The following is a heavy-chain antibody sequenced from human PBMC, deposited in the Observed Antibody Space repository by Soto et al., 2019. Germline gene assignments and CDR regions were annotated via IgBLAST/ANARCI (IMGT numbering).Heavy chain of an antibody. CDR3: ARDGYDFWSGLDP. J-gene: IGHJ5*02. CDR2: IIPILGTA. V-gene: IGHV1-69*10. CDR1: GGTFSSYA. Sequence: SVKVSCKASGGTFSSYAISWVRQAPGQGLEWMGGIIPILGTANYAQKFQGRVTITADKSTSTAYMELSSLRSEDTAVYHCARDGYDFWSGLDPWGQGTLVTVSS. D-gene: IGHD3-3*01.